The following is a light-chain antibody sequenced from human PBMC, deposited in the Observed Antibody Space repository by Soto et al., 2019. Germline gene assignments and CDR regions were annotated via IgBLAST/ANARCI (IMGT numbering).Light chain of an antibody. J-gene: IGKJ2*01. CDR3: QQYNNWAYT. Sequence: EIVMTQSPATLSVSPGERATLSCRASQSVSSNLAWYQQKPGQAPRLLFYGASTRATGIPARFIGSGSGTEFTLTISSLQSEDFAGYDCQQYNNWAYTFGQGTKLEIK. V-gene: IGKV3-15*01. CDR2: GAS. CDR1: QSVSSN.